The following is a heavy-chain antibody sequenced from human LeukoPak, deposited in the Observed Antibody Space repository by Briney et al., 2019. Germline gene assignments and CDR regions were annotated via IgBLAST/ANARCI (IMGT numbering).Heavy chain of an antibody. CDR1: GFTFSSYS. V-gene: IGHV3-48*04. CDR2: ISSSSSTI. Sequence: GGSLRLSCAASGFTFSSYSMNWDRQAPGKGLEWVSYISSSSSTIYYADSVKGRFTISRDNAKNSLYLQMNSLRAEDTAVYYCAREATAAGTDWFDPWGQGTLVTVSS. D-gene: IGHD6-13*01. J-gene: IGHJ5*02. CDR3: AREATAAGTDWFDP.